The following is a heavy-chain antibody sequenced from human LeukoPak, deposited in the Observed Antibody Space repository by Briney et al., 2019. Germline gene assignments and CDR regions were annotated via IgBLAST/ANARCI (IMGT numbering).Heavy chain of an antibody. J-gene: IGHJ3*01. CDR3: ARLTCTGSSCSGGGAFDV. CDR2: IFYNGGV. V-gene: IGHV4-31*03. CDR1: GDSMSSGGYL. D-gene: IGHD2-2*01. Sequence: SETLSLTCSVSGDSMSSGGYLWTWIRQNPGKGLEWIGYIFYNGGVYYSPSLQNRLTISVDTSQKQFSLKMSSVTAADTAVYFCARLTCTGSSCSGGGAFDVWGQGTVVTVSS.